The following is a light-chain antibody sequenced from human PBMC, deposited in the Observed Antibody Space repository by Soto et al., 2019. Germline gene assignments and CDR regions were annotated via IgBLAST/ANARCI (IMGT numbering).Light chain of an antibody. CDR3: QQYNNRPRT. CDR2: GAS. CDR1: HSVSSN. J-gene: IGKJ1*01. V-gene: IGKV3-15*01. Sequence: EIVLTQSPGTLSLSPGEGATLSCRASHSVSSNLAWYQQTPGQAPRLLIYGASTRATGIPARFSGTGFGTEFTLTISSLQSGDSAVYYCQQYNNRPRTFGQGTKVDI.